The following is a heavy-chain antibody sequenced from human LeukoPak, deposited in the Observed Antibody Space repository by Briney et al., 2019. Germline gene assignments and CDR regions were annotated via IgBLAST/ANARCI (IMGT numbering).Heavy chain of an antibody. CDR1: GFRFDDNT. D-gene: IGHD3-10*01. V-gene: IGHV3-43*01. CDR3: AKGSDFGSINYFGF. J-gene: IGHJ4*02. Sequence: GGSLRLSCAASGFRFDDNTMHWVRQAPGKGLEWVSLINWDGSSAFYADSVQGRFTISRDNTKNSLYLQLSSLRSEDTALYYCAKGSDFGSINYFGFWGQGTPVTVSS. CDR2: INWDGSSA.